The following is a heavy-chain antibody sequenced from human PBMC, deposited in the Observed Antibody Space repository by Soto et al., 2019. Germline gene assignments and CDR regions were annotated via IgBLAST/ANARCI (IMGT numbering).Heavy chain of an antibody. Sequence: SETLSLTCTVSGDSIISSGYYWSWIRQHPGKGLEWIGYIYYSGSTYYNPSLKSRVTMSVDTSKNQFSLKLSSVTAADTAVYYCASGVMYYLTQCFDYWGQGTLVTVSS. CDR1: GDSIISSGYY. CDR2: IYYSGST. D-gene: IGHD2-8*02. J-gene: IGHJ4*02. V-gene: IGHV4-31*03. CDR3: ASGVMYYLTQCFDY.